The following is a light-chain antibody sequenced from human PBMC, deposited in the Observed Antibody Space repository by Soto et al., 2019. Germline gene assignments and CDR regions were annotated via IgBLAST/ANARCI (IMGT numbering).Light chain of an antibody. CDR2: VAS. V-gene: IGKV3-20*01. J-gene: IGKJ5*01. Sequence: EIVLTQSPGTLSLSPGERATLSCRASQSVSSNYLAWYQQKPGQAPRVLIYVASSRATGIPDRFSGSGSGIDFTLTISRLEPEDFAVYYCQQYGSSPIAFGQGKRLEIK. CDR1: QSVSSNY. CDR3: QQYGSSPIA.